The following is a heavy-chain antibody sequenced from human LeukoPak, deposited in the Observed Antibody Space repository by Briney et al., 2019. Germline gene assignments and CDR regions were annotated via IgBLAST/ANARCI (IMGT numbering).Heavy chain of an antibody. J-gene: IGHJ4*02. CDR2: VSHSGGST. CDR1: GFTFSTYV. D-gene: IGHD6-19*01. V-gene: IGHV3-23*01. CDR3: ANDRRSEKWLIRPFFDY. Sequence: PGGSLRLPRSASGFTFSTYVMIWVRQAPGKGREGVSGVSHSGGSTHYTDAVRGRFTTPRDKSKNTLPVHMNSLRAEDTPIYYCANDRRSEKWLIRPFFDYRGQRTLVTVSS.